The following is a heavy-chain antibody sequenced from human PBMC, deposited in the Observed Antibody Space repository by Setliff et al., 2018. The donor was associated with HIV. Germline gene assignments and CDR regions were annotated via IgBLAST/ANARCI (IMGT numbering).Heavy chain of an antibody. CDR2: IDPRGSR. D-gene: IGHD3-10*01. V-gene: IGHV4-34*01. CDR1: AVSLRGHY. CDR3: TRGAEVLRFGL. Sequence: SETLSLTCDDSAVSLRGHYWNWIRQSPGKGLEWIGEIDPRGSRSYNPSLRSRVTISKDTSKNQLSLKLTSVTAADSALYYCTRGAEVLRFGLWGQGTLVTVSS. J-gene: IGHJ5*02.